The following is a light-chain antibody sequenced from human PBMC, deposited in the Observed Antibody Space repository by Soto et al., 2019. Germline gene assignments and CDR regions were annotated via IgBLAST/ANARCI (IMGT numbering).Light chain of an antibody. J-gene: IGLJ1*01. CDR1: TGAVTSGHY. CDR2: DTS. V-gene: IGLV7-46*01. CDR3: LLSYTGRLYV. Sequence: QAVATQEPSLTVSPGGTVTLTCGSSTGAVTSGHYPYWFQQKPGQAPRTLIYDTSNKHSWTPARFSGSLLGGKAALTLSGAQPEDEAEYYCLLSYTGRLYVFGTGTKLTVL.